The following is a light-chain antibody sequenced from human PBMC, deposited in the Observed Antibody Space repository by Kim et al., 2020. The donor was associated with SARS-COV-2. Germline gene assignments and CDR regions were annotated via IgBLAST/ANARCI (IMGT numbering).Light chain of an antibody. CDR1: KRISTW. Sequence: SVGHRVNITCRASKRISTWLAWYQQKPGKAPKLLIYRASTLQSGVPSRFGGSESGTDFTLTISTLQPDDFATYYCQQYNSYSRPFGRGTKVEIK. V-gene: IGKV1-5*03. J-gene: IGKJ1*01. CDR2: RAS. CDR3: QQYNSYSRP.